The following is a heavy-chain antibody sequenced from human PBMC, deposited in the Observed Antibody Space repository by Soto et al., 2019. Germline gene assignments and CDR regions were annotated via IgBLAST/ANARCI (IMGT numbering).Heavy chain of an antibody. Sequence: QVQLQESGPGLVKPSQTLSLTCTVSGGFISRGDNYWSWIRQPPGKGLEWIGYIYTGGSTYYNPSVKGRLTISVDTSKNQFSLKLSSVTATDTAVYYWAREDWNYGRPFEYWGQGILVTVSS. CDR2: IYTGGST. D-gene: IGHD1-7*01. CDR3: AREDWNYGRPFEY. CDR1: GGFISRGDNY. J-gene: IGHJ4*02. V-gene: IGHV4-30-4*01.